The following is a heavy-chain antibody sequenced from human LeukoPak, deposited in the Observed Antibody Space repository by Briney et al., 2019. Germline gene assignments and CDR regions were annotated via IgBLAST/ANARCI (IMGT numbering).Heavy chain of an antibody. CDR1: GYTFNNHY. V-gene: IGHV1-46*02. D-gene: IGHD5-18*01. CDR2: INPSGGST. CDR3: ARRTAMSLAVYGMDV. Sequence: ASVKVSCKASGYTFNNHYMYWVRQAPGQGLEWMGVINPSGGSTSYAQKFQGRVTMTRDTSTRTVYMEVNSLRSEDTAVYYCARRTAMSLAVYGMDVWGQGTTVTVSS. J-gene: IGHJ6*02.